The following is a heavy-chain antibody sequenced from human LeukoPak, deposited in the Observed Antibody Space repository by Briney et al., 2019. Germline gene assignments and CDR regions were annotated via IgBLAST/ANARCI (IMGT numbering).Heavy chain of an antibody. J-gene: IGHJ4*02. CDR3: ARLGRGYSSQKTYDY. CDR2: IYPGGSDT. D-gene: IGHD4-11*01. Sequence: GESLKISCKGSGYSFTSYWIGWVRQMPGKGLEWMGIIYPGGSDTRYSPSFQGQVTISADKSISTAYLQWSSLKASDTAMYYCARLGRGYSSQKTYDYWGQGTLVTVSS. CDR1: GYSFTSYW. V-gene: IGHV5-51*01.